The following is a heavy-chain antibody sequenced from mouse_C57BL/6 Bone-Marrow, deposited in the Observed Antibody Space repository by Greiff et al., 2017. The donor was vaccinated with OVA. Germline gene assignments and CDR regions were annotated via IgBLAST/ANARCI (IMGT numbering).Heavy chain of an antibody. CDR2: ISSGGDYT. CDR3: TRVGGSSDVIDV. J-gene: IGHJ1*03. V-gene: IGHV5-9-1*02. Sequence: EVKLMESGEGLVKPGGSLKLSCAASGFTFSSYAMSWVRQTPEKRLEWVAYISSGGDYTYYADTVKGRFAISRDNARNTLYLQMSSLKYKDTDMYYCTRVGGSSDVIDVWGTGTTVTVSS. D-gene: IGHD1-1*01. CDR1: GFTFSSYA.